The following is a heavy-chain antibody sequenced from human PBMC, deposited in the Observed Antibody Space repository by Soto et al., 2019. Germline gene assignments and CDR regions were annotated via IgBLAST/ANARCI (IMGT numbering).Heavy chain of an antibody. CDR3: ATHSPRTAASTHY. CDR2: LDFTVDT. V-gene: IGHV4-59*08. CDR1: GGSIGAYY. D-gene: IGHD1-1*01. J-gene: IGHJ4*02. Sequence: SETLALTCTVSGGSIGAYYWSWIRQPPDKRLEGMGYLDFTVDTKYNPSLGGGVTLSVDPSRSPFSLSLRIVTAADTAVYYCATHSPRTAASTHYWGKGPLVT.